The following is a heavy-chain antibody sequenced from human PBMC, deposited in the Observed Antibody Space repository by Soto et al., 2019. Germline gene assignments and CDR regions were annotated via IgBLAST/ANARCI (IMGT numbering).Heavy chain of an antibody. V-gene: IGHV1-18*04. CDR3: AREDIVVVQAAIGYYYGMEV. CDR1: GYTFTSYG. CDR2: ISAYNGNT. Sequence: ASVKVSCKASGYTFTSYGISWVRQAPGQGLEWMGWISAYNGNTNYAQKLQGRVTMTTDTSTSTAYMELRSLRSDDTAVYYCAREDIVVVQAAIGYYYGMEVWGQGTTVTVSS. D-gene: IGHD2-2*02. J-gene: IGHJ6*02.